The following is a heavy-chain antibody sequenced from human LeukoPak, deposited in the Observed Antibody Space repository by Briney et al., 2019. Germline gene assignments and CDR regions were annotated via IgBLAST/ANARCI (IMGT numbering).Heavy chain of an antibody. CDR2: ISAYNGNA. D-gene: IGHD5-18*01. CDR1: GYTFTGYN. Sequence: ASVKVSCKASGYTFTGYNMHWVRQAPGQGLEWMGWISAYNGNANYAQKLQGRVTMTTDTSTSTAYMELKSLTSDDTAVYYCAREARYSYGDYWGQGTLVTVSS. CDR3: AREARYSYGDY. J-gene: IGHJ4*02. V-gene: IGHV1-18*04.